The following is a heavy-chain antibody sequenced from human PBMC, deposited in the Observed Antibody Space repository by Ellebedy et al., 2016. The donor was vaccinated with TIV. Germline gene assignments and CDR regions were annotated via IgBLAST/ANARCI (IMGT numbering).Heavy chain of an antibody. CDR1: GGSFSGYY. Sequence: MPSETLSLTCAVYGGSFSGYYWSWIRQPPGKGLEWIGEINHSGSTNYNPSLKSRVTISVDTSKNQFSLKLSSVTAADTAVYYCARVGDIVVVVAATRARHNWFDPWGQGTLVTVSS. V-gene: IGHV4-34*01. J-gene: IGHJ5*02. CDR2: INHSGST. CDR3: ARVGDIVVVVAATRARHNWFDP. D-gene: IGHD2-15*01.